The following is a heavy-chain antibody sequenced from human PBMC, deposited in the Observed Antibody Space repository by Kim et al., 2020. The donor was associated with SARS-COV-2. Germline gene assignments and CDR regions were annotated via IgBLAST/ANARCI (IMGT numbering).Heavy chain of an antibody. CDR3: AKDRGRYGDHQIDY. J-gene: IGHJ4*02. V-gene: IGHV3-9*01. D-gene: IGHD4-17*01. Sequence: ADAGKGRFTISRDNAKTSLYLQMNSLRAEDTALYYCAKDRGRYGDHQIDYWGQGTLVTVSS.